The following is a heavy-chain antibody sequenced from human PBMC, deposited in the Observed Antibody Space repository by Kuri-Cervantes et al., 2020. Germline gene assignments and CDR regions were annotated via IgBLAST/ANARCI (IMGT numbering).Heavy chain of an antibody. Sequence: GESLKISCAASGFTVSSNYMSWVRQAPGKGLEWVSVIYSCGSTYYADSVKGRFTISRDNSKNTLYLQMNSLRAEDTAVYYCARDPEEWELPIDYWGQGTLVTVSS. J-gene: IGHJ4*02. D-gene: IGHD1-26*01. V-gene: IGHV3-66*01. CDR2: IYSCGST. CDR3: ARDPEEWELPIDY. CDR1: GFTVSSNY.